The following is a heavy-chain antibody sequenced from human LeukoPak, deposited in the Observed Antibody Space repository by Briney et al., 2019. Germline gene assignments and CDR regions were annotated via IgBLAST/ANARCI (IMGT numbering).Heavy chain of an antibody. CDR3: ATHYYDSSGYYPFDY. J-gene: IGHJ4*02. D-gene: IGHD3-22*01. Sequence: PGGSLRLSCAASGFTFSSYAMSWVRQAPGKGLEWVSAISGSGGSTYYADSVKCRFTISRDNSKNTLYLQMNSLRAEDTAVYYCATHYYDSSGYYPFDYWGQGTLVTVSS. V-gene: IGHV3-23*01. CDR1: GFTFSSYA. CDR2: ISGSGGST.